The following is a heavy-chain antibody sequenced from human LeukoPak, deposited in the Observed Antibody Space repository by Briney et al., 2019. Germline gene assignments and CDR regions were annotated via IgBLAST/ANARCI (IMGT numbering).Heavy chain of an antibody. CDR2: IDPEDGET. V-gene: IGHV1-69-2*01. CDR1: GYMFADYH. D-gene: IGHD7-27*01. Sequence: VKVSCKVSGYMFADYHIHWVRQARGKGLEWMGLIDPEDGETIYAEMFQGRLTITADTSTDTAYMELNSLRSEDTAVYYCASDLGTFDHWGQGTRVIVSS. CDR3: ASDLGTFDH. J-gene: IGHJ4*02.